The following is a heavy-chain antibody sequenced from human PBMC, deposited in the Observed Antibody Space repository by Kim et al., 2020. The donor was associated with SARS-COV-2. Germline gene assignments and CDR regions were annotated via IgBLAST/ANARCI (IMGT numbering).Heavy chain of an antibody. J-gene: IGHJ6*03. CDR2: VTWNGVTT. CDR1: GFTFEDFS. CDR3: AKQMWEYMDV. D-gene: IGHD1-26*01. V-gene: IGHV3-43*01. Sequence: GGSLRLSCAASGFTFEDFSMHWVRQAPGKGLEWVSLVTWNGVTTYYADSVKGRFTVSRDNSKDSLYLQMNSLRPEDTALYYCAKQMWEYMDVWGKGTAVT.